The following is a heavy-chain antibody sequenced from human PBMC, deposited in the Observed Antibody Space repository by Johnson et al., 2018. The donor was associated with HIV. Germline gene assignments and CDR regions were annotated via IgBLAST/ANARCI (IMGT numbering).Heavy chain of an antibody. V-gene: IGHV3-74*02. CDR1: GFTFSSYW. CDR3: AKVHIVARWSGAFDI. D-gene: IGHD6-6*01. Sequence: VQLVESGGGVVQPGRSLRLSCAASGFTFSSYWMHWVRQAPGKGLVWVSRINSDGSSTSYADSVKGRFTISRDNAKNTLYLHMNSLRAEDTAVYYCAKVHIVARWSGAFDIWGQGTMVTVSS. J-gene: IGHJ3*02. CDR2: INSDGSST.